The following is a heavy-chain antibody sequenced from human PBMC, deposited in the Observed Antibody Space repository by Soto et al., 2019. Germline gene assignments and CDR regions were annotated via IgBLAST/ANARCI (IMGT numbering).Heavy chain of an antibody. Sequence: EVQLLESGGGLVQPGGSLRLACAASGFTFNNYAMNWIRQAPGRGLEWVSSTYYADSVKGRFTISRDNSQNTVFLQMNSLRAEDTAIYFCSKVRLTDYRRYAPHLWGQGTLVTVSS. J-gene: IGHJ3*01. V-gene: IGHV3-23*01. D-gene: IGHD2-8*01. CDR2: ST. CDR3: SKVRLTDYRRYAPHL. CDR1: GFTFNNYA.